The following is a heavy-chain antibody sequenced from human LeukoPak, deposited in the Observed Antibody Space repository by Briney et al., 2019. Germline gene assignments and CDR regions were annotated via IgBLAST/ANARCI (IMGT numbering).Heavy chain of an antibody. V-gene: IGHV4-61*02. D-gene: IGHD2-15*01. CDR1: GGSISSGSYY. Sequence: SETLSLTCTVSGGSISSGSYYWSWIRQPAGKGLEWIGRIYTSGSTNYNPSLKSRVTISVDTSKNQFSLKLSSVTAADTAVYYCAVESGYCSGGSCYSFLRYWGQGTLVSVSS. CDR3: AVESGYCSGGSCYSFLRY. CDR2: IYTSGST. J-gene: IGHJ4*02.